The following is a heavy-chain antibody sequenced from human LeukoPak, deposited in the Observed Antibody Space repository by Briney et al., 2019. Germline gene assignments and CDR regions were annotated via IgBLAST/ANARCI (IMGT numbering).Heavy chain of an antibody. CDR2: IKQDGSEK. CDR3: ARDEYIITWDYFYD. CDR1: GFTFSSYW. D-gene: IGHD3-22*01. Sequence: GGSLRLSCAASGFTFSSYWMSWVRQAPGKGLEWVANIKQDGSEKYYVDSVKGRFTISRDNAKNSLYLQMNSLRAEDTAVYYCARDEYIITWDYFYDRGQGTLVTVSS. V-gene: IGHV3-7*01. J-gene: IGHJ4*02.